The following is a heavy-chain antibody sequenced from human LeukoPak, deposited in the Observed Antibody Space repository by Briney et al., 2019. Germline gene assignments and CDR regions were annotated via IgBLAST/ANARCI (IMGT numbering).Heavy chain of an antibody. CDR2: VSAYNGNT. J-gene: IGHJ5*02. D-gene: IGHD3-16*01. Sequence: GASVKVSCKASGYTFTSYGISWVRQAPGQGLEWMGWVSAYNGNTNYAQKLQGRVTMTTDTSTSTAYMELRRLRSDDTAVYYCARDRWGTSWFDPWGQGTLVTVSS. CDR1: GYTFTSYG. CDR3: ARDRWGTSWFDP. V-gene: IGHV1-18*01.